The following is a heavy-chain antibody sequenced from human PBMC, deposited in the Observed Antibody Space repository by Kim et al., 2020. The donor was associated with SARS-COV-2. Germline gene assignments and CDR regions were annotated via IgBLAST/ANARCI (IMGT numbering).Heavy chain of an antibody. D-gene: IGHD1-26*01. Sequence: ASVKVSCKASGYTFTSYYMHWVRQAPGQGLEWMGIINPSGGSTSYAQKFQGRVTMTRDTSTSTVYMELSSLRSEDTAVYYCARAGYSGSYSYYYYYGMDVWGQGTTVTVSS. V-gene: IGHV1-46*01. CDR1: GYTFTSYY. CDR3: ARAGYSGSYSYYYYYGMDV. CDR2: INPSGGST. J-gene: IGHJ6*02.